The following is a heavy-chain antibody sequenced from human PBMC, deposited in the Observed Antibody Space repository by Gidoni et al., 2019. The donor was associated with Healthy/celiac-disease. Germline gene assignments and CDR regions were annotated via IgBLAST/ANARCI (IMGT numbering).Heavy chain of an antibody. J-gene: IGHJ4*02. D-gene: IGHD2-2*01. CDR1: GLTFSSYW. CDR3: AGYCSSTSCLVETDY. V-gene: IGHV3-7*01. Sequence: EVQLVESGGGLVQPGGSLRLSCAASGLTFSSYWMSWVRQAPGKGLEWVANIKQDGSEKYYVDSEKGRVTISRDNAKNPLYLQMNSLRAEDTAVYYCAGYCSSTSCLVETDYWGQGTLGTVSS. CDR2: IKQDGSEK.